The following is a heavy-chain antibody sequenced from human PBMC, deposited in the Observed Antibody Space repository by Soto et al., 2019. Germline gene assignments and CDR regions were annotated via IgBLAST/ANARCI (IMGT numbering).Heavy chain of an antibody. CDR1: GFSLNTTGVD. D-gene: IGHD6-13*01. J-gene: IGHJ4*02. CDR3: AHRRGVSGGTSFDY. CDR2: IYWDDDK. V-gene: IGHV2-5*02. Sequence: QITLKESGPTLVKPTQTLTLTCSFSGFSLNTTGVDVGWIRQPPGKALEWLALIYWDDDKRYSPSLKRRLTVTKDTSKNQVVLIMTNMDPVDTATYYCAHRRGVSGGTSFDYWGQGILVTVSS.